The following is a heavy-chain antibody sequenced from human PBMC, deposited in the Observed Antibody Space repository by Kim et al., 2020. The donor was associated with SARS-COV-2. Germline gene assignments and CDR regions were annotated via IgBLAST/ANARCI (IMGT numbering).Heavy chain of an antibody. V-gene: IGHV1-18*04. D-gene: IGHD3-9*01. J-gene: IGHJ6*02. CDR3: AMWRGVRYFDWLLSPPEAYYYYGMDV. CDR2: ISAYNGNT. CDR1: GYTFTSYG. Sequence: ASVKVSCKASGYTFTSYGISWVRQAPGQGLEWMGWISAYNGNTNYAQKLQGRVTMTTDTSTSTAYMELRSLRSDDTAVYYYAMWRGVRYFDWLLSPPEAYYYYGMDVWGQGTTFTVSS.